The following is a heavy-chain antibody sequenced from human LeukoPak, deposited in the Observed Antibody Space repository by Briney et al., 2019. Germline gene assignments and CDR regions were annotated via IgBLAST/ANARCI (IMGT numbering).Heavy chain of an antibody. CDR1: GFTLADLS. CDR3: ATGVYCATTTCPGYQHYYYFMDV. Sequence: ASVKVSCKVSGFTLADLSMHWVRQAPGKGLEWVGGFDRKNGDTIYAQRFRGRVTLTEDTSTGTAYMDLSSLSADDTAVYYCATGVYCATTTCPGYQHYYYFMDVWGKGTTVTVSS. J-gene: IGHJ6*03. D-gene: IGHD2-2*01. CDR2: FDRKNGDT. V-gene: IGHV1-24*01.